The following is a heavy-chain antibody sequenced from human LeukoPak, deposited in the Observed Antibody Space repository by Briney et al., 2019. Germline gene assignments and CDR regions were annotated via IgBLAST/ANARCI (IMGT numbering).Heavy chain of an antibody. Sequence: ASVKVSCKASGYTFTSYYMHWARQAPGQGLEWMGVINPSGGSTSYAQKFQGRVTMTRDTSTSTVYMELSSLRSEDTAVYYCARDPRDDTELYGMDVWGQGTTVTVSS. CDR2: INPSGGST. V-gene: IGHV1-46*01. CDR1: GYTFTSYY. CDR3: ARDPRDDTELYGMDV. D-gene: IGHD5-24*01. J-gene: IGHJ6*02.